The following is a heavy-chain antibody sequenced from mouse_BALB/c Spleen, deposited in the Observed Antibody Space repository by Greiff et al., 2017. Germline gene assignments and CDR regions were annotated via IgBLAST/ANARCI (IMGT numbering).Heavy chain of an antibody. Sequence: VQLQQSGAELVKPGASVKLSCTASGFNFKDTYMHWVKQRPEQGLEWIGRIGPATGNTTSDPTFQGKATLTADTSSNTAYLQLSSLTSEDTAVYYCSRGRPNDYAIDYWGQGTSVTVSS. V-gene: IGHV14-3*02. J-gene: IGHJ4*01. CDR1: GFNFKDTY. CDR3: SRGRPNDYAIDY. CDR2: IGPATGNT.